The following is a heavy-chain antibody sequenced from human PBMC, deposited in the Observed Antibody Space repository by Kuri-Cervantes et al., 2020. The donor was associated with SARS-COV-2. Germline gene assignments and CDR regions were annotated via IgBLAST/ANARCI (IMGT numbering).Heavy chain of an antibody. CDR3: SRAELTGIDY. Sequence: ASVKVSCKASGYTFTSYYMHWVRQAPGQGLEWMGIINPSGGSTSYAQKFQGRVTMTRDTSTSTVYMELSSLRTEDTAVYYCSRAELTGIDYWGQGTLVTVSS. V-gene: IGHV1-46*01. D-gene: IGHD7-27*01. J-gene: IGHJ4*02. CDR1: GYTFTSYY. CDR2: INPSGGST.